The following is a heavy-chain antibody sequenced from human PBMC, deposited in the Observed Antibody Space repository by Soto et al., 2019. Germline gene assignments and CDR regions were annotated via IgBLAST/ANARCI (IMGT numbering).Heavy chain of an antibody. CDR3: ARVPVDTYMIYWSDP. D-gene: IGHD3-16*01. CDR2: IYYSGGT. J-gene: IGHJ5*02. Sequence: QVQLQESGPGLVKPSETLSLTCTVSGDSVSSGNYYWSWIRQPPGKGLEWIGYIYYSGGTNYNPSLKSRVTMSVDTSRNLFSLRLDSVTAADTAVYYCARVPVDTYMIYWSDPWGQGTLVTVSS. CDR1: GDSVSSGNYY. V-gene: IGHV4-61*01.